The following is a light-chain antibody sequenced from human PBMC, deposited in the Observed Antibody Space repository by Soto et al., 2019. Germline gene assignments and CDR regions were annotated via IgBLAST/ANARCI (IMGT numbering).Light chain of an antibody. Sequence: EIVLTQSPGTLSLSPGEGAVLSCRASQSVSSSYLAWYQQKPGQAPRLLIYGASSRATGIPDRFSGSGSGTDFTLTISRLEPEDFAVYYCQQYGGSPLYTFGQGTKVEIK. CDR1: QSVSSSY. V-gene: IGKV3-20*01. CDR3: QQYGGSPLYT. J-gene: IGKJ2*01. CDR2: GAS.